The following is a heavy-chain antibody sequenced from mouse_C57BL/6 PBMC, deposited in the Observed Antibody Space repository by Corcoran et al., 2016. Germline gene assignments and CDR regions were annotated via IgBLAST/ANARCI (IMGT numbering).Heavy chain of an antibody. CDR3: ARRSNYGGYYFDY. D-gene: IGHD2-5*01. V-gene: IGHV1-26*01. J-gene: IGHJ2*01. CDR1: GYTFTDYY. Sequence: EVQLQQSGPELVKPGASVKISCKASGYTFTDYYMNWVKQSHGKSLEWIGDINPNNGGTSYNQKFKGKATLTVDKSSSTAYMELRSLTSEDSAVYYCARRSNYGGYYFDYWGQGTTLTVSS. CDR2: INPNNGGT.